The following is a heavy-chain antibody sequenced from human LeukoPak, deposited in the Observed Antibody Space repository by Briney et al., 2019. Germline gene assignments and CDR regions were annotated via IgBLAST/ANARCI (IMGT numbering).Heavy chain of an antibody. D-gene: IGHD3-10*01. Sequence: GGSLTLSCAASGFTFSTHSMNWVRQAPGKGLEWVSYISSSNSTMHYADSVKGRFSISRDNVKNLLYLQMHSLRADDTAVYYCAKDFRVRGIVYYYHMDVWGKGTAVTVS. CDR1: GFTFSTHS. CDR3: AKDFRVRGIVYYYHMDV. CDR2: ISSSNSTM. V-gene: IGHV3-48*01. J-gene: IGHJ6*03.